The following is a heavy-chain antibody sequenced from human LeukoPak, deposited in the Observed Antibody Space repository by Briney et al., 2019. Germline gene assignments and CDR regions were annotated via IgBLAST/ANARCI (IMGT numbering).Heavy chain of an antibody. D-gene: IGHD3-9*01. CDR2: IYYSESA. J-gene: IGHJ4*02. V-gene: IGHV4-59*02. CDR3: ARKRSFDL. Sequence: KPSETLSLTCTVSGDSVSNYYWSWIRQPPGKRLEWIGCIYYSESATYNPSLKSRVTISLDTSKNQFFLKLGSVTAADTAVYYCARKRSFDLWGQGTLVTVSS. CDR1: GDSVSNYY.